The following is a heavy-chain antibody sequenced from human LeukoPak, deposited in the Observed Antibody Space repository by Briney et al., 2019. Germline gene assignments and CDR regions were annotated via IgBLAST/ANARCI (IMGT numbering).Heavy chain of an antibody. CDR2: ISGSGGST. D-gene: IGHD3-22*01. CDR1: GFTFSSYA. Sequence: PGGSLRLSRAASGFTFSSYAMSWVRQAPGKGLGWVSAISGSGGSTYYADSVKGRFTISRDNSKNTLYLQMNSLRAEDTAVYYCAKSLQYYYDSSGYYYYYGMDVWGQGTTVTVSS. V-gene: IGHV3-23*01. J-gene: IGHJ6*02. CDR3: AKSLQYYYDSSGYYYYYGMDV.